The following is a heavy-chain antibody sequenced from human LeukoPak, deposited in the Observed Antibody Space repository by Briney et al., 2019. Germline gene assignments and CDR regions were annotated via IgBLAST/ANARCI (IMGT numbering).Heavy chain of an antibody. Sequence: GGSLRLSCAASGFTFSSYGMHWVRQAPGKGLEWVAFIRYDGSNKYYADSVKGRFTISRDNSKNTLYLQMNSLRAEDTAVYYCAKALRDGYSYAFDIWGQGTLVTVTS. CDR2: IRYDGSNK. CDR1: GFTFSSYG. V-gene: IGHV3-30*02. CDR3: AKALRDGYSYAFDI. D-gene: IGHD5-24*01. J-gene: IGHJ3*02.